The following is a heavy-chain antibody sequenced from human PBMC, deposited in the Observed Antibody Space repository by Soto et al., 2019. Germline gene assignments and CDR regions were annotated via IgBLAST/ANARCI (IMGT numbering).Heavy chain of an antibody. V-gene: IGHV1-2*02. CDR2: INPNSGGT. D-gene: IGHD6-6*01. CDR1: GCTFTGYY. Sequence: ASVKVSCKASGCTFTGYYMHWVRQAPGQGLEWMGWINPNSGGTNYAQKFQGRVTMTRDTSISTAYMELSRLRSDDTAVYYCARDPRQLVRGYYYYYGMDVWGQGTTVTVSS. CDR3: ARDPRQLVRGYYYYYGMDV. J-gene: IGHJ6*02.